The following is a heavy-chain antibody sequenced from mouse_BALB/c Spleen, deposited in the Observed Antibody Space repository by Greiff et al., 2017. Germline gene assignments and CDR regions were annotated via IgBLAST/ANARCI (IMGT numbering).Heavy chain of an antibody. CDR1: GYTFTTYP. V-gene: IGHV1-47*01. CDR2: FHPNNDDT. J-gene: IGHJ4*01. D-gene: IGHD1-2*01. CDR3: ARDGCCAMDY. Sequence: VQVVESGAELVKPGASVKMSCKAFGYTFTTYPLEWMQQNHGKSLEWIGNFHPNNDDTKYNEKFKGKATLTVEKSSSTVYLELSRLTSDDSAVYYCARDGCCAMDYWGQGTSVTVSS.